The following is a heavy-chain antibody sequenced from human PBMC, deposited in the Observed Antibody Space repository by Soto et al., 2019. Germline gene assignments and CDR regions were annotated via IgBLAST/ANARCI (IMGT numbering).Heavy chain of an antibody. CDR3: ATGGYYYYYYYGMDV. J-gene: IGHJ6*02. V-gene: IGHV1-69*13. Sequence: SVKVSCKASGGTFSSYAISWVRQAPGQGLEWMGGIIPIFGTANYAQKFQGRVTITADESTSTAYMELSSLRSEDTAVYYCATGGYYYYYYYGMDVWGQGTTVTVSS. CDR1: GGTFSSYA. D-gene: IGHD3-22*01. CDR2: IIPIFGTA.